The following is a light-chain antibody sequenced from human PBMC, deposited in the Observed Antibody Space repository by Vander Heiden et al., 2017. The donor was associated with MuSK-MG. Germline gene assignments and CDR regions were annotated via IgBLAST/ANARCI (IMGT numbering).Light chain of an antibody. J-gene: IGLJ2*01. CDR1: SSDVGNYNY. CDR3: SSYAGSNKFV. CDR2: EVS. V-gene: IGLV2-8*01. Sequence: QSALTQPPSASGSPGQSVTVSCTGTSSDVGNYNYVSWYQQHPGKAPKLIIYEVSKRPSGVPDRFSGSKSGNTASLTVSGLQAEDEADYYCSSYAGSNKFVFGGGTKLTVL.